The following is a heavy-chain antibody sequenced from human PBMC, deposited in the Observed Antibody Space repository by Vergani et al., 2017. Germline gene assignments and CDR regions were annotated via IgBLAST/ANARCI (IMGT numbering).Heavy chain of an antibody. CDR3: ARDRFPIVVVPAAQGWFDP. V-gene: IGHV3-48*02. CDR2: ISSSSSTI. Sequence: VQLVESGGGVVQPGRSLRLSCAASGFTFSSYGMNWVRQAPGKGLEWVSYISSSSSTIYYADSVKGRFTISRDNAKNSLYLQMNSLRDEDTAVYYCARDRFPIVVVPAAQGWFDPWGQGTLVTVSS. CDR1: GFTFSSYG. D-gene: IGHD2-2*01. J-gene: IGHJ5*02.